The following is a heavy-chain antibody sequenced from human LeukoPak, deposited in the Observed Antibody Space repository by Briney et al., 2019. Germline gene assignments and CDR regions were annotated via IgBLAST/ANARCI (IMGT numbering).Heavy chain of an antibody. CDR1: GFTFSSYG. J-gene: IGHJ6*02. Sequence: GGSLRLSCTASGFTFSSYGMHWVRQAPGKGLEWVAVISYDGSNKYYADSVKGRFTISRDNSKNTLYVQMNSLRVEDTAVYYCANTGSSGHYFRDDMDVWGQGTTVTVSS. CDR2: ISYDGSNK. V-gene: IGHV3-30*18. D-gene: IGHD3-22*01. CDR3: ANTGSSGHYFRDDMDV.